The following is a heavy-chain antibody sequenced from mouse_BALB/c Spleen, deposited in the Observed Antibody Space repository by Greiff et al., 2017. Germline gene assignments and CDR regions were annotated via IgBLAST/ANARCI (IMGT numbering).Heavy chain of an antibody. CDR1: GFTFSSYA. J-gene: IGHJ4*01. D-gene: IGHD4-1*01. CDR2: ISSGGSYT. V-gene: IGHV5-9-4*01. Sequence: EVKLVESGGGLVKPGGSLKLSCAASGFTFSSYAMSWVRQSPEKRLEWVAEISSGGSYTYYPDTVTGRFTISIDNAKNTLYLEMSSLRSEDTAMYYCASGTRYYAMDYWGQGTSVTVSS. CDR3: ASGTRYYAMDY.